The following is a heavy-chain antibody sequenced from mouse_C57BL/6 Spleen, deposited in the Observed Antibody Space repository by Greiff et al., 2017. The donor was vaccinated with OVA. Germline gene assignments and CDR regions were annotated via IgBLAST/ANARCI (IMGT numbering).Heavy chain of an antibody. CDR3: ARRDCDSTYYFDY. J-gene: IGHJ2*01. CDR2: IDPEDGET. V-gene: IGHV14-2*01. CDR1: GFNITDYY. D-gene: IGHD2-13*01. Sequence: EVQLQQSGAELVKPGASVKLSCTASGFNITDYYMHWVKQRPEQGLEWIGRIDPEDGETNYAPKFQGKATLTVYTSSNTAYLQLSSLTSEVTAFYYCARRDCDSTYYFDYWGPGTTLTVSS.